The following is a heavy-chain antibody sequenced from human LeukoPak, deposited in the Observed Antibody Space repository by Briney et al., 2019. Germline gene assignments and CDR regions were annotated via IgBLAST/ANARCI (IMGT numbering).Heavy chain of an antibody. CDR2: ISSSSSYI. J-gene: IGHJ6*03. CDR3: ARVGYCSSTSCSVYYYYYMDV. V-gene: IGHV3-21*01. CDR1: GFTFSSYS. Sequence: TGGSLRLSCAASGFTFSSYSMNWVRQAPGKGLEWVSSISSSSSYIYYADSVKGRSTISRDNAKNSLYLQMNSLRAEDTAVYYCARVGYCSSTSCSVYYYYYMDVWGKGTTVTVSS. D-gene: IGHD2-2*01.